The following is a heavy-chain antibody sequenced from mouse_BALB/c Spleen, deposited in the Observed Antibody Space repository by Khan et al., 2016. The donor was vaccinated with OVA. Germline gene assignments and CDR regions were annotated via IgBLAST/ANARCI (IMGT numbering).Heavy chain of an antibody. Sequence: EVELVESGGGLVKPGGSLKLSCAASGFNFSDYYMYWVRQTPEKRLEWVATISDGGKYIYYIDSVKGRFTISRDDAKNILYMQMTSLKSEDTCMYYCARGHYGNPFAYWGQGTLVTVSA. J-gene: IGHJ3*01. CDR3: ARGHYGNPFAY. D-gene: IGHD2-1*01. CDR2: ISDGGKYI. V-gene: IGHV5-4*02. CDR1: GFNFSDYY.